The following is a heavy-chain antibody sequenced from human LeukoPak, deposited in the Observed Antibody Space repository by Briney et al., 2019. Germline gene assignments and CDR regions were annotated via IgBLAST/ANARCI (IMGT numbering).Heavy chain of an antibody. D-gene: IGHD2-15*01. CDR3: ARHPRGGSSRNFDY. J-gene: IGHJ4*02. CDR1: GGTISSSRHY. V-gene: IGHV4-39*01. CDR2: IYYSGST. Sequence: PSETLSLTCTVSGGTISSSRHYWGWIRQPPGKGLEWFGSIYYSGSTYYNPSLNSRVPISLHTTKNQFSLKLSSVTAADTAVYYCARHPRGGSSRNFDYWGQGTLVTVSS.